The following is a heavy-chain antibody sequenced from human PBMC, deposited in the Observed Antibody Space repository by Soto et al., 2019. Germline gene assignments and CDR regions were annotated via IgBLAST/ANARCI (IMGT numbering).Heavy chain of an antibody. D-gene: IGHD3-22*01. CDR2: ISFDGTNK. CDR1: KFTFASYV. V-gene: IGHV3-30*04. J-gene: IGHJ6*02. Sequence: QVQLVESGGGVVQPERSQRLSCTASKFTFASYVMHWVRQAPGEGLEWVALISFDGTNKYYADSVKGRFTISRDNSKNTMYLQMNSMRPEDTAVYYCAREMMPMIIGGMSAMAVWGQGTTVTVS. CDR3: AREMMPMIIGGMSAMAV.